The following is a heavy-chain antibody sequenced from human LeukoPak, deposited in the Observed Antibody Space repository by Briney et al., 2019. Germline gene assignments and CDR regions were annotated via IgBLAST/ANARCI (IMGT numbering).Heavy chain of an antibody. J-gene: IGHJ4*02. CDR3: ARREWLLRDDY. V-gene: IGHV4-39*01. D-gene: IGHD3-3*01. CDR2: IYYSGST. CDR1: GGSISSSSYY. Sequence: SETLSLTCTVSGGSISSSSYYWGWIRQPPGKGLEWIGSIYYSGSTYYNPSLKSRVTISVDTSKNQFSLKLSSVTAADTAVYYCARREWLLRDDYWGQGTLVTVSS.